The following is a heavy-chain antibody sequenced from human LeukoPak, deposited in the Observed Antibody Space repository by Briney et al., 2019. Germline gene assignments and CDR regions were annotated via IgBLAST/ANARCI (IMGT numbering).Heavy chain of an antibody. CDR3: ARHRSGWLQSSFDY. V-gene: IGHV4-61*02. J-gene: IGHJ4*02. D-gene: IGHD5-24*01. Sequence: SETLSLTCNVSGGSISSDNDHWSWIRQPAGKGLEWIGRIYISGSTNYNPSLKSRVTISVDTSKNQFSLKLSSVTAADTAVYYCARHRSGWLQSSFDYWGQGTLVTVSS. CDR2: IYISGST. CDR1: GGSISSDNDH.